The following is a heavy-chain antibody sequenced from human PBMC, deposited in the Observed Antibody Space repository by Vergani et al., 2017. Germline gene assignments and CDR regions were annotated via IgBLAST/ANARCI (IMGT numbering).Heavy chain of an antibody. CDR3: ARHGLDLYGSGRNAFDI. D-gene: IGHD3-10*01. J-gene: IGHJ3*02. CDR2: IYHSGST. V-gene: IGHV4-38-2*01. CDR1: GYSISSGYY. Sequence: QVQLQESGPGLVKPSETLSLTCAVSGYSISSGYYWGWIRQPPGKGLEWIGSIYHSGSTYYNPSLKSRVTISEDTSKNQFTLKLSSVTAADTAVYYCARHGLDLYGSGRNAFDIWGQGTMVTVSS.